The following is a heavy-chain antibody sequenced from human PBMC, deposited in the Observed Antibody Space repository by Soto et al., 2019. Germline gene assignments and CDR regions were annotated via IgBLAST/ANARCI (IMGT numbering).Heavy chain of an antibody. V-gene: IGHV4-34*01. CDR1: GESFSGYY. J-gene: IGHJ4*02. D-gene: IGHD6-13*01. CDR2: IHDSGRT. Sequence: SETLSLTCAVYGESFSGYYWSWIRQPPGKGLEWIGEIHDSGRTNYNPSLKSRLIISVDTSRNQFSLKLSSVTAADTAVYYCARGVRRPCSWYSDYWGQGTLVTVSS. CDR3: ARGVRRPCSWYSDY.